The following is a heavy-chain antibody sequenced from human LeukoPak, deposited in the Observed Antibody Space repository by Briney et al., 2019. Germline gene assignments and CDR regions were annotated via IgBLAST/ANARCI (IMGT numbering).Heavy chain of an antibody. Sequence: KPGASVKVSCKASDYTFSGYYMHWVRQAPGQGLEWMGWINANSGDTNYAQKFQGRVTMTRDTSISTAYMELSSLRSDDTAVYYCARLEVRGVIPSFFDYWGQGTLVTVSS. CDR3: ARLEVRGVIPSFFDY. CDR1: DYTFSGYY. CDR2: INANSGDT. D-gene: IGHD3-10*01. V-gene: IGHV1-2*02. J-gene: IGHJ4*02.